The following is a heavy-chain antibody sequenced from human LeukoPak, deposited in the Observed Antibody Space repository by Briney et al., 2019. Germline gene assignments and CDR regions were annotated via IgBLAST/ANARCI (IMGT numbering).Heavy chain of an antibody. CDR1: GFTFNSYS. Sequence: PGGSLRLSCAASGFTFNSYSMNWVRQAPGKGLEWGSSISSSSRYIYYADSVKGRFTISRDNAKNSLYLQMNSLRAEDTAVYYCAKGYRVNWYYFDFWGQGTLVTVSS. J-gene: IGHJ4*02. CDR2: ISSSSRYI. D-gene: IGHD5/OR15-5a*01. CDR3: AKGYRVNWYYFDF. V-gene: IGHV3-21*04.